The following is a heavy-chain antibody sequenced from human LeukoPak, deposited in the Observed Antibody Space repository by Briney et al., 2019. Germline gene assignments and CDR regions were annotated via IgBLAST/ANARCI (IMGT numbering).Heavy chain of an antibody. CDR1: GFTFRNYA. CDR3: ARAGATTGEGFDY. CDR2: ISSSSSYI. D-gene: IGHD1-26*01. Sequence: GGSLRLSCAASGFTFRNYAMSWVRQAPGKGLEWVSSISSSSSYIYYADSVKGRFTISRDNAKNSLYLQMNSLRAEDTAVYYCARAGATTGEGFDYWGQGTLVTVSS. J-gene: IGHJ4*02. V-gene: IGHV3-21*06.